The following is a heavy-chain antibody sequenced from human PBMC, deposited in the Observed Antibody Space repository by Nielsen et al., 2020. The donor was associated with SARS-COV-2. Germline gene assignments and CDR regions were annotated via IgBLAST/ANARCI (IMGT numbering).Heavy chain of an antibody. CDR3: AKDSWDGYNFYYFDY. V-gene: IGHV3-21*04. Sequence: GGSLRLSCAASGFIFNSYSMNWVRQAPGKGLEWVSSISGSSRSIYYADSVKGRFTISRDNAKNSLDLQMNSLRAEDTALYYCAKDSWDGYNFYYFDYWGQGTLVTVSS. CDR1: GFIFNSYS. D-gene: IGHD5-24*01. J-gene: IGHJ4*02. CDR2: ISGSSRSI.